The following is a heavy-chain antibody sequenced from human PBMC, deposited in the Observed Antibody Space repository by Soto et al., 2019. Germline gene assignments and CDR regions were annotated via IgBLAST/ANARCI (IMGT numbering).Heavy chain of an antibody. CDR2: IYYSGST. CDR3: ASQVGGDFDY. V-gene: IGHV4-31*03. Sequence: VQLQESGPGLVKPSQTLSLTCTVSGASISSGDYYWTWIRQHPGKGLEWIGYIYYSGSTYFNPSLKGRVTISLDTSRNQFSLKLSSVTAADTAVYYCASQVGGDFDYWGQGTLVTVSS. D-gene: IGHD3-10*01. CDR1: GASISSGDYY. J-gene: IGHJ4*02.